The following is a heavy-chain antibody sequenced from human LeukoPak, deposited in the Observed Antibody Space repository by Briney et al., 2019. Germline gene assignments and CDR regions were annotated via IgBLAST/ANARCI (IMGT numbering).Heavy chain of an antibody. Sequence: GGSLRLSCAASGFTFSSYAMSWVRQAPGKGLEWVSAIISSAGSAYYADSVKGRFTISRDNSKNTLYLQMNTLRVEDTAVYYCARGSWSAADTNIDYWGQGTLVTVSS. CDR2: IISSAGSA. V-gene: IGHV3-23*01. J-gene: IGHJ4*02. CDR1: GFTFSSYA. CDR3: ARGSWSAADTNIDY. D-gene: IGHD6-13*01.